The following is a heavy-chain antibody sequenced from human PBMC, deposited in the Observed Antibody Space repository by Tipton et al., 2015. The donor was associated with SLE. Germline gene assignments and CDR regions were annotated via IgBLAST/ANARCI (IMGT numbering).Heavy chain of an antibody. J-gene: IGHJ5*02. CDR2: IYYSGNT. D-gene: IGHD3-10*01. CDR3: ARDWSDYSGSGTAYNWFDP. Sequence: TLSLTCTVSGGSISSGGFYWSWIRQHPGKGLEWIGYIYYSGNTYYNPSLKSRVTISVDTSKNQFSLKLSSVTAADTAVYYCARDWSDYSGSGTAYNWFDPWGQGTLVTVSS. CDR1: GGSISSGGFY. V-gene: IGHV4-31*03.